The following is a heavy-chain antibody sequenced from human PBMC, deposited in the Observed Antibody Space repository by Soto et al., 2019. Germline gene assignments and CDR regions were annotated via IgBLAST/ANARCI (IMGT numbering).Heavy chain of an antibody. CDR1: GYTFTSYD. D-gene: IGHD3-3*01. J-gene: IGHJ6*03. CDR3: ARRPWIFGVVKDYYYYMDV. CDR2: MNPNSGNT. V-gene: IGHV1-8*01. Sequence: ASVKVSCKASGYTFTSYDINWVRQATGQGLEWMGWMNPNSGNTGYAQKFQGRVTMTRNTSISTAYMELSSLRSEDTAVYYCARRPWIFGVVKDYYYYMDVWGKGTTVTVSS.